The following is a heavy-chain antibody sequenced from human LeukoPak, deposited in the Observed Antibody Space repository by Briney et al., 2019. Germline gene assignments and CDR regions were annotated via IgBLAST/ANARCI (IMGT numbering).Heavy chain of an antibody. J-gene: IGHJ5*02. V-gene: IGHV4-34*01. Sequence: SETLSLTCAMHSESSGGDDWTWIRQPPGKGLEWIGEVSPGGSTRYNPSLRSRVTISLDTSRSRFSLRLSSVTAADTGVYYCARDGGTRLGFDPWGQGTLVTVSS. CDR3: ARDGGTRLGFDP. D-gene: IGHD3-16*01. CDR2: VSPGGST. CDR1: SESSGGDD.